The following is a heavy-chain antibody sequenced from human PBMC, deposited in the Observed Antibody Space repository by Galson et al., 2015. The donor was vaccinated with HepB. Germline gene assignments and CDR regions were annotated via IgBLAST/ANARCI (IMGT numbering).Heavy chain of an antibody. CDR2: IGGNSGST. D-gene: IGHD4/OR15-4a*01. V-gene: IGHV3-23*01. J-gene: IGHJ4*02. CDR3: AKAHKRSEVLKRGDYYFDY. Sequence: GLEWVSGIGGNSGSTYYADSVKGRFTLSRDNSKNMVYLQMTSLRVEDTAVYFCAKAHKRSEVLKRGDYYFDYWGQGTLVTVSS.